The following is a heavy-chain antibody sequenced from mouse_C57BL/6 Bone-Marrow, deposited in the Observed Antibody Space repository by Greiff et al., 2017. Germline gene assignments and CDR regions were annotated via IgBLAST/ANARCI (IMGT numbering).Heavy chain of an antibody. CDR2: INPSSGYT. D-gene: IGHD2-4*01. J-gene: IGHJ3*01. CDR3: ARGGDYDYVGGD. V-gene: IGHV1-4*01. Sequence: QVQLQQSGAELARPGASVKMSCKASGYTFTSYTMHWVKRRPGQGLEWIGYINPSSGYTKYNQKFKDKATLTADKSSSTAYMQLSSLTSGDSAVYCCARGGDYDYVGGDWGQGTLVTVSA. CDR1: GYTFTSYT.